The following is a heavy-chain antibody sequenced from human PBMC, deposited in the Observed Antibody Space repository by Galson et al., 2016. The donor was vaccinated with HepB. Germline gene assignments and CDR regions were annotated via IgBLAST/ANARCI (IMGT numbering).Heavy chain of an antibody. V-gene: IGHV3-23*01. D-gene: IGHD3-10*01. CDR1: GFTFSSYA. J-gene: IGHJ4*02. CDR3: ARHQPLDWIGELPSRHFDD. Sequence: SLRLSCAASGFTFSSYAMSWVRQAPGKGLEWVSSISGRGDHTYAAASLRRRFAISRDNSKNTLFLQVKSLRAEDTAVECCARHQPLDWIGELPSRHFDDWGQGSLVTVSS. CDR2: ISGRGDHT.